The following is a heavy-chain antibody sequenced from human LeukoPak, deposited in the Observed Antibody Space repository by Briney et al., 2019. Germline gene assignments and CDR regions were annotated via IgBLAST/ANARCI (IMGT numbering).Heavy chain of an antibody. J-gene: IGHJ5*02. CDR1: GFTFSRYA. D-gene: IGHD6-6*01. CDR2: ISGSGGST. V-gene: IGHV3-23*01. Sequence: GGSLRLSCAVSGFTFSRYAMSWVRQAPRKGLDWVSAISGSGGSTYYADSVKGRFTISRDNSKNTLYLQMNSLRGDDTAMYYCARDLETLAARNELIWSNWIDPWGQGTLVTVSS. CDR3: ARDLETLAARNELIWSNWIDP.